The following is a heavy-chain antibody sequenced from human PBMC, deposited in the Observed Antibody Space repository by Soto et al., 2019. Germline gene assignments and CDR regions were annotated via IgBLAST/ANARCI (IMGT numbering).Heavy chain of an antibody. D-gene: IGHD6-25*01. Sequence: SETLSLTCTVSGGSISTFFWNWLRQAPGKGLEWIAYISQSGRFIYNPSLKSRVTISVDASKNQFSLKLTSVTAADTAVYYCARDRLAADAAEVAFDFWGRGTMVT. J-gene: IGHJ3*01. CDR1: GGSISTFF. CDR3: ARDRLAADAAEVAFDF. CDR2: ISQSGRF. V-gene: IGHV4-59*01.